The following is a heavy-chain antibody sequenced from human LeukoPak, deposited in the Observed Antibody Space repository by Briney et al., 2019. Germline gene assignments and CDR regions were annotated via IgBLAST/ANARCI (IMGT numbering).Heavy chain of an antibody. D-gene: IGHD2-21*02. Sequence: PSETLSLTCTVSGGSISSSTYYWGWIRQPPGKGLEWIESIYYSGNTHYNPSLKSRVTISVDTSKNQFSLRLSSVTDADTAVYYCARLSSGQCGDYCQNWYFDLWGRGTLVTVSS. CDR2: IYYSGNT. CDR1: GGSISSSTYY. J-gene: IGHJ2*01. V-gene: IGHV4-39*01. CDR3: ARLSSGQCGDYCQNWYFDL.